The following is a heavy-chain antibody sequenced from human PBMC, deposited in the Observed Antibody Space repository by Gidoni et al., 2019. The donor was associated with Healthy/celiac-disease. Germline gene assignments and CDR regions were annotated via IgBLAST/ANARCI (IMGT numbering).Heavy chain of an antibody. J-gene: IGHJ6*03. D-gene: IGHD6-13*01. Sequence: EVQLVEAGGGLGQAAGSLGLSCAAAGVTFSSESMNWVRQAPGQGQEWVSYISSSCSTIYYAGSVKGRFTISRDNAKNSLSLQMNSLRAEDTAVYYCARVAAALSMDVWGKGTTVTVSS. CDR1: GVTFSSES. CDR3: ARVAAALSMDV. V-gene: IGHV3-48*01. CDR2: ISSSCSTI.